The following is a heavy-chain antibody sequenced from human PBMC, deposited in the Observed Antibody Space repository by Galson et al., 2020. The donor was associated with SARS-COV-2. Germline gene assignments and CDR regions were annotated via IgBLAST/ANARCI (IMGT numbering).Heavy chain of an antibody. Sequence: ASETLSLTCTVSGGSISSAGYHWSWIRQHPGKGLEWIGYIYYSGSSYHNPSLKSRVSISIDTSKNQFSLSLTSVTAADTAVYYCARTYSSGWFDPWGQGTLVTVSS. D-gene: IGHD6-25*01. V-gene: IGHV4-31*03. CDR2: IYYSGSS. CDR3: ARTYSSGWFDP. J-gene: IGHJ5*02. CDR1: GGSISSAGYH.